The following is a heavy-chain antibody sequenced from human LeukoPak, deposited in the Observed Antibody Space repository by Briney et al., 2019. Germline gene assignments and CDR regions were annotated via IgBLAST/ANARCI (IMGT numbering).Heavy chain of an antibody. V-gene: IGHV3-33*01. CDR2: IWYDGRNK. Sequence: GGSLRLSCAASGFTFSSYGMHWVRQAPGKGLEWVAVIWYDGRNKFYADSLKGRFTISRDNSKNTLYLQMNSLRAEDTAVYYCARVNRGDAFDIWGQGTMVTVSS. CDR1: GFTFSSYG. D-gene: IGHD3-16*02. CDR3: ARVNRGDAFDI. J-gene: IGHJ3*02.